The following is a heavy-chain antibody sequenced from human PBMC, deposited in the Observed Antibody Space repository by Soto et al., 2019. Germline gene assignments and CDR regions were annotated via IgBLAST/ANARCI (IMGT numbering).Heavy chain of an antibody. Sequence: QVQLVESGGGVVQPGRSLRLSCAASGFTFSSYGMHWVRQAPGKGLEWVAVIWYDGSNKYYADSVKGRFTISRDNSKNTLYLQMNSLKAEDTAVYYCDSISCYYDAFDIWGQGTMVTVSS. CDR2: IWYDGSNK. CDR3: DSISCYYDAFDI. J-gene: IGHJ3*02. V-gene: IGHV3-33*01. D-gene: IGHD6-13*01. CDR1: GFTFSSYG.